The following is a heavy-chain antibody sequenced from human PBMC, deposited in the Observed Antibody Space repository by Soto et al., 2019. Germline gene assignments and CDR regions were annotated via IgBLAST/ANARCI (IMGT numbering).Heavy chain of an antibody. J-gene: IGHJ5*02. CDR3: AKDQSTVTTGWFDP. V-gene: IGHV3-23*01. CDR1: GFTFSSYA. CDR2: ISGSGGST. Sequence: GGSLRLSCAASGFTFSSYAMSWVRQAPGKGLEWVSAISGSGGSTYYADSVKGRFTSSRDNSKNTLYLQMNSLRAEDPAVYYCAKDQSTVTTGWFDPWGQGTLVTVSS. D-gene: IGHD4-17*01.